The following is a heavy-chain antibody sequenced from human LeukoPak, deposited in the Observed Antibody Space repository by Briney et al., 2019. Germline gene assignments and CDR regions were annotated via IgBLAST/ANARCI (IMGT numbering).Heavy chain of an antibody. D-gene: IGHD4-23*01. Sequence: GASVKVSCKASGGTFSSYAISWVRQASGQGLEWMGGIIPIFGTANYAQKFQGRVTMTWDTSTSIVYLELSSLRSEDTAVYYCTRTMADGGTNYWGQGTLVTVSS. V-gene: IGHV1-69*06. CDR1: GGTFSSYA. CDR2: IIPIFGTA. CDR3: TRTMADGGTNY. J-gene: IGHJ4*02.